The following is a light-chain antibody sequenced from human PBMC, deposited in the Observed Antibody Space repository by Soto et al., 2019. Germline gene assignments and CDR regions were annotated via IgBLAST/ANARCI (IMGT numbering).Light chain of an antibody. J-gene: IGLJ1*01. V-gene: IGLV2-14*01. CDR3: SSYTTIFTYV. Sequence: QSALTQPASVSGSPGQSITIPCTGTSSDVGDYKYVSWYQQHPGKAPKLVISEVSNRPSGISNRFSGSKSGNTASLTISGLQAEDEADYYCSSYTTIFTYVFGTGTKVTV. CDR2: EVS. CDR1: SSDVGDYKY.